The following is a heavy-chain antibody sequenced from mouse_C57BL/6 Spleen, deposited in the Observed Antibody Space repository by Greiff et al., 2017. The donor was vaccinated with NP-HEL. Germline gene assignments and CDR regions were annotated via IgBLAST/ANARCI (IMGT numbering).Heavy chain of an antibody. CDR1: GFTFSDFY. J-gene: IGHJ4*01. D-gene: IGHD1-1*02. V-gene: IGHV7-1*01. CDR3: ARDGLSSMDD. Sequence: EVQLVESGGGLVQSGRSLRLSCATSGFTFSDFYMEWVRQAPGKGLEWIAASRNKANDYTTEYSASVKGRFIVSRDTSQSILYLQMNALRAEDTAIDYGARDGLSSMDDWGKGTSVTVSS. CDR2: SRNKANDYTT.